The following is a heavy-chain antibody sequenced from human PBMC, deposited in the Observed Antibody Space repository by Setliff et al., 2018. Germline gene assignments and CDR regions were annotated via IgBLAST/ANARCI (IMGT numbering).Heavy chain of an antibody. Sequence: GGSLRLSCAASGFTFSNYNMNWVRQAPGKGLEWVSAIISSSSTIYYADSVKGLFTISRENATNSLFLQMNIREVEDTAVYYSARDNYYSSTQLAFDIWGQGPMVTVSS. CDR1: GFTFSNYN. CDR2: IISSSSTI. J-gene: IGHJ3*02. V-gene: IGHV3-48*04. CDR3: ARDNYYSSTQLAFDI. D-gene: IGHD3-22*01.